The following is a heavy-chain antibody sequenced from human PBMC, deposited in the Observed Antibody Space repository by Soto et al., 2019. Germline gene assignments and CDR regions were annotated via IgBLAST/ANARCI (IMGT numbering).Heavy chain of an antibody. V-gene: IGHV4-4*02. J-gene: IGHJ3*02. D-gene: IGHD6-19*01. Sequence: QVQLQESGPGLVKPSGTLSLTCAVSSGSISSSNWWSWVRQPPGKGLEWIGEIYHSGSTNYNPSLKSRVTISVDKSKNQFSLKLSSVTDADTAVYYCARDRIAVAGYHDAFDIWGQGTMVTVSS. CDR3: ARDRIAVAGYHDAFDI. CDR1: SGSISSSNW. CDR2: IYHSGST.